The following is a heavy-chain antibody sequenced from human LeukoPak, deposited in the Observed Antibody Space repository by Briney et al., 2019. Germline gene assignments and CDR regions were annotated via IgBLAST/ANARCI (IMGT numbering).Heavy chain of an antibody. CDR1: GGSFSGYY. CDR2: INHSGST. CDR3: ARRYCTNGVCYPATVTRGAFDI. D-gene: IGHD2-8*01. V-gene: IGHV4-34*01. J-gene: IGHJ3*02. Sequence: SETLSLTCAVYGGSFSGYYWSWIRQPPGKGLEWIGEINHSGSTNYNPSLKSRVTISVDTSKNQFSLKLSSVTAADTDVYYCARRYCTNGVCYPATVTRGAFDIWGQGTMVTVSS.